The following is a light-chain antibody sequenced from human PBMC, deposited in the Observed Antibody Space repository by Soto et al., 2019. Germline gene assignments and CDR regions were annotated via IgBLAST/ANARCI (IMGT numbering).Light chain of an antibody. CDR2: RNN. Sequence: QSVLTQPPSASGTPGQTVTISCSGSSSNIGSNFVDWYQQVPGTAPKLLIYRNNQRPSGVPDRFSGSKSGTSASLAISGLRSEDEADYYCAAWDDSLTGLFGGGTKLTVL. CDR3: AAWDDSLTGL. CDR1: SSNIGSNF. V-gene: IGLV1-47*01. J-gene: IGLJ3*02.